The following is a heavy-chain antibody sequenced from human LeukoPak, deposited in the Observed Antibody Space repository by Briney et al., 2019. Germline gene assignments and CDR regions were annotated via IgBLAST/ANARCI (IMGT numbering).Heavy chain of an antibody. CDR2: IYTSGYT. D-gene: IGHD1-26*01. CDR1: GAVFSISSYY. V-gene: IGHV4-4*07. J-gene: IGHJ3*02. CDR3: ARGLLGITMMAFDI. Sequence: PSETLSLTCTVSGAVFSISSYYWSWIRQPAGKGLEWIGRIYTSGYTNYNPSLKSRVTMSVDTSKNQFSLKLSSVTAADTAVYYCARGLLGITMMAFDIWGQGTMVTVSS.